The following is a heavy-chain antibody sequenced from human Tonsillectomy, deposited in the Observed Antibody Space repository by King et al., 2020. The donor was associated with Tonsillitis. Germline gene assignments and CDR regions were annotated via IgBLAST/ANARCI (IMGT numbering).Heavy chain of an antibody. D-gene: IGHD3-3*01. V-gene: IGHV3-23*04. CDR1: GFTFSSYA. CDR2: ISGSGGSS. CDR3: AKGHDFWSGIDY. J-gene: IGHJ4*02. Sequence: EVQLVESGGGLVQPGGSLRLSCAASGFTFSSYAMSWVRQAPGKGLEWVSAISGSGGSSYYADSLKGRFTISRDNSKNTLYLQMNSLRAEDTAIYYCAKGHDFWSGIDYWGQGTLVTVSS.